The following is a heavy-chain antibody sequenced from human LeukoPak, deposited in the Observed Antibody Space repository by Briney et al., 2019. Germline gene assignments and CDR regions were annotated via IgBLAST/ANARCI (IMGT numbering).Heavy chain of an antibody. J-gene: IGHJ6*04. CDR3: ARDLDDFWSGYRLPMDV. CDR1: GFTFDDYG. V-gene: IGHV3-20*04. Sequence: PGGSLRLSCAASGFTFDDYGMSWVRQAPGKGLEWVSGINWNGGSTGYADSVKGRFTISRDNAKNSLYLQMNSLRAEDTALYYCARDLDDFWSGYRLPMDVWGKGTTVTVSS. CDR2: INWNGGST. D-gene: IGHD3-3*01.